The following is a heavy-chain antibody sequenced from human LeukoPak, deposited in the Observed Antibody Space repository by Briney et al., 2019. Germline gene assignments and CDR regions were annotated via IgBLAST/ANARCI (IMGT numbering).Heavy chain of an antibody. CDR1: GYTFTSYV. CDR2: ISAYNGNT. CDR3: ARGKKYYYDSSGYQDY. Sequence: ASVKVSCKTSGYTFTSYVISWVRQAPGQGLEWMGWISAYNGNTNYAQKLQGRVTMTTDTSTSTAYMELRSLRSDDTAVYYCARGKKYYYDSSGYQDYWGQGTLVTVSS. V-gene: IGHV1-18*01. J-gene: IGHJ4*02. D-gene: IGHD3-22*01.